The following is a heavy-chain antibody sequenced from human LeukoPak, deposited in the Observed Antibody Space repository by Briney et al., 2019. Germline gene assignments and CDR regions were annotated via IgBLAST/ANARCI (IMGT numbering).Heavy chain of an antibody. D-gene: IGHD2-2*01. Sequence: GGSLRLSCAASGFTFNLYGLHWVRQAPGKGLEWVARVSFDGSSKYYADSVKGRLTISRDNSKNTLYLQMNSLRPEDTAVYYCAKDLVGYCGSTSCSPYAFEIWGQGTMVTVSS. CDR3: AKDLVGYCGSTSCSPYAFEI. CDR1: GFTFNLYG. V-gene: IGHV3-30*18. J-gene: IGHJ3*02. CDR2: VSFDGSSK.